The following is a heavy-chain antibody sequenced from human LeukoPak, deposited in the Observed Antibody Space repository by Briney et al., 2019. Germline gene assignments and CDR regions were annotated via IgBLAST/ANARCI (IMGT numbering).Heavy chain of an antibody. V-gene: IGHV4-39*01. CDR3: AKTLPYSGGWRATFDF. D-gene: IGHD6-19*01. CDR2: FHYIGGT. CDR1: GDSISCGSYF. Sequence: SETLSLTCTVSGDSISCGSYFWGWLRQPPGRGLEWIGNFHYIGGTYYNPSLKSRVTISVDTSTNQFSLKLSSVTAADAAVYYCAKTLPYSGGWRATFDFWGQGTLVTVSS. J-gene: IGHJ4*02.